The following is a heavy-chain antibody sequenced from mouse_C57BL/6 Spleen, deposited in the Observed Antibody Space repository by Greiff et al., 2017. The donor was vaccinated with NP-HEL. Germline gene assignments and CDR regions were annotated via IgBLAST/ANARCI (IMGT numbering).Heavy chain of an antibody. J-gene: IGHJ3*01. CDR1: GYTFTSYW. CDR2: IDPSDSET. Sequence: QVQLQQPGAELVRPGSSVKLSCKASGYTFTSYWMHWVKQRPIQGLEWIGNIDPSDSETHYNQKFKDKATLTVDKSSSTAYMQLSRLTSEDSAVYYCASGGYYGSSYFAYWGQGTLVTVSA. V-gene: IGHV1-52*01. D-gene: IGHD1-1*01. CDR3: ASGGYYGSSYFAY.